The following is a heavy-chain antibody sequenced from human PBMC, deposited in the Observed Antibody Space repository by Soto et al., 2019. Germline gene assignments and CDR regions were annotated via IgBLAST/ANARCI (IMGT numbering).Heavy chain of an antibody. CDR1: GGTFSSYT. CDR3: STMIPFDY. D-gene: IGHD3-16*01. J-gene: IGHJ4*02. Sequence: QVQLVQSGAEVKKPGSSVKVSCKASGGTFSSYTISWVRQAPGQGLEWMGRIIPILGIANHAQKFQGRVTITADKSTSTAYMELSSLRSEDTAVYYCSTMIPFDYWGQGTLVTVSS. CDR2: IIPILGIA. V-gene: IGHV1-69*02.